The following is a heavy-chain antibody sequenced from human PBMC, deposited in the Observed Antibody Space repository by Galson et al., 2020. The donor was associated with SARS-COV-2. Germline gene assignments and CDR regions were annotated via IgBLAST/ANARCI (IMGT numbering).Heavy chain of an antibody. CDR2: ISWNSGSI. V-gene: IGHV3-9*01. CDR1: GFTFDDYA. CDR3: AKDISSNPRGYYYGMDV. J-gene: IGHJ6*02. Sequence: GGSLRLSCAASGFTFDDYAMHWVRQAPGKGLEWVSGISWNSGSIGYADSVKGRFTISRDNAKNSLYLQMNSLRAEDTALYYCAKDISSNPRGYYYGMDVWGQGTTVTVSS. D-gene: IGHD4-4*01.